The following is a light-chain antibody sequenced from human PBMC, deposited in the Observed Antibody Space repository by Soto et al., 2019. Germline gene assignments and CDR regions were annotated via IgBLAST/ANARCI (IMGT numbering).Light chain of an antibody. CDR3: QQYGSTPPIT. V-gene: IGKV3-20*01. Sequence: EIVLTQSPGTLSLSPGERATLSCRASHSVSSSYLAWYQQKPGQAPRLLIYGASSRATGIPDRYSGSGSGTDFTLTISRLEAEDFAVYYCQQYGSTPPITFGQGTRLEI. CDR1: HSVSSSY. J-gene: IGKJ5*01. CDR2: GAS.